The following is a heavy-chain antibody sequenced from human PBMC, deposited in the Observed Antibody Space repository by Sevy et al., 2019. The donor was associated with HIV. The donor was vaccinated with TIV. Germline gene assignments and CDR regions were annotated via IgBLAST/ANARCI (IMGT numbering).Heavy chain of an antibody. D-gene: IGHD3-3*01. CDR3: ATGKLRFLEWTLYYYYGMDV. J-gene: IGHJ6*02. Sequence: ASVKVSCKASGGTFSSYAISWVRQAPGQGLEWMGGIIPIFGTANYAQKFQGRVTITADESTSTAYMELSSLRSEDTAVYYCATGKLRFLEWTLYYYYGMDVWGQGTTVTVSS. V-gene: IGHV1-69*13. CDR2: IIPIFGTA. CDR1: GGTFSSYA.